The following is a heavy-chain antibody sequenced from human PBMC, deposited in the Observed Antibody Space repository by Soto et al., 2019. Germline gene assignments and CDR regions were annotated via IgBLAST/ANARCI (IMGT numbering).Heavy chain of an antibody. J-gene: IGHJ4*02. V-gene: IGHV3-23*01. CDR2: ISGSGGST. CDR1: GFTFSNYA. CDR3: ANGGDSYVTLAY. D-gene: IGHD5-18*01. Sequence: GGSLRLSCAASGFTFSNYAMSWVRQAPGKGLEWVSGISGSGGSTYYPDSVKGRFTISRDNSKNTVYLQMNSLRAEDTAVYYCANGGDSYVTLAYWGQGTLVTVSS.